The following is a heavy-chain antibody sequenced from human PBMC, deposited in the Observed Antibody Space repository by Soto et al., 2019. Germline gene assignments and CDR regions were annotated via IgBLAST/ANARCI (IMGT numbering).Heavy chain of an antibody. CDR2: INPRGDST. V-gene: IGHV3-23*01. D-gene: IGHD3-16*01. CDR1: GFTFSSYT. Sequence: GGSLRLSCAASGFTFSSYTMDWVRQAPGKGLRKVSEINPRGDSTNYANSVKGRFTVFRDNSRNTLYLQMSSLGVDDSAMYYCAKRLWAVGGPFHYWGQGTPVTVSS. J-gene: IGHJ4*02. CDR3: AKRLWAVGGPFHY.